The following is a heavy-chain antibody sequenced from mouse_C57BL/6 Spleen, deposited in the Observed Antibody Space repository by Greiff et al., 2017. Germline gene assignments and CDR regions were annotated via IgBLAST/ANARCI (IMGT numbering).Heavy chain of an antibody. J-gene: IGHJ2*01. CDR2: IDPSDSYT. CDR3: ARNLLPYFDY. D-gene: IGHD1-1*01. CDR1: GYTFTSYW. Sequence: QVQLQQPGAELVMPGASVKLSCKASGYTFTSYWMHWVKQRPGQGLEWIGEIDPSDSYTNYNQKFKGKSTLTVDKSSSTAYMQLSSLTSEDSAVYYCARNLLPYFDYWGQGTTLTVSS. V-gene: IGHV1-69*01.